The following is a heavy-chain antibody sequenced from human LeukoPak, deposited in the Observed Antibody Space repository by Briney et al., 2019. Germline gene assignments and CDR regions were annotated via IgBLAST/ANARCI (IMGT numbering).Heavy chain of an antibody. D-gene: IGHD4-17*01. CDR3: GGQHDPTLTMWIYDY. CDR1: GGSISSTTYY. CDR2: IYYSGRT. J-gene: IGHJ4*02. V-gene: IGHV4-39*01. Sequence: SATLILTCTDSGGSISSTTYYWGWLRPPPGKGLECYVSIYYSGRTYYNPSLRSRVTISVDTSKNQFSLMLNPVTAEDTAEYYWGGQHDPTLTMWIYDYWGEETLVSVS.